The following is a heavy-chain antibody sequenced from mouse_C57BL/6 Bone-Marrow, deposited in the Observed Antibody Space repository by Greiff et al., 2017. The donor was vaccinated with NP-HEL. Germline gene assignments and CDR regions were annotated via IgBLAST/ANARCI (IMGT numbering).Heavy chain of an antibody. CDR3: ARRGSSPGLMDY. V-gene: IGHV5-17*01. J-gene: IGHJ4*01. CDR1: GFTFSDYG. Sequence: DVMLVESGGGLVKPGGSLKLSCAASGFTFSDYGMHWVRQAPEKGLEWVAYISSGSSTIYYADTVKGRFTISRDNAKNTLFLQMTSLRSEETAMYYCARRGSSPGLMDYWGQGTSVTVSS. CDR2: ISSGSSTI. D-gene: IGHD1-1*01.